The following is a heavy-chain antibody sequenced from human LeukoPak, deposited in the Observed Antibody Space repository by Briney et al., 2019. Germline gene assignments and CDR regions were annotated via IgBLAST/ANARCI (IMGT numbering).Heavy chain of an antibody. CDR1: GFIFTRYS. Sequence: GRSLRLSCAASGFIFTRYSIHWVRQAPDKGLEWVAVISYDGSKDYYSDSVKGRFTISRDNSENTVYLQINSLRPEDTAVYYCARVSLEYYYDSSGFDYWGQGTLVTVSS. J-gene: IGHJ4*02. CDR2: ISYDGSKD. D-gene: IGHD3-22*01. V-gene: IGHV3-30-3*01. CDR3: ARVSLEYYYDSSGFDY.